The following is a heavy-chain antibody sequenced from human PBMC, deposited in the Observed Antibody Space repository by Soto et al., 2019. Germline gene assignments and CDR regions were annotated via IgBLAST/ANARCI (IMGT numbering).Heavy chain of an antibody. Sequence: GASVKVSCKASGYTFTGYYMHWVRQAPGQGLEWMGWINPNSGGTNYAQKFQGWVTMTRDTSISTAYMELSRLRSDDTAVYYRARDRVVPAASDDFDIWGQGTMVTVSS. CDR1: GYTFTGYY. J-gene: IGHJ3*02. V-gene: IGHV1-2*04. CDR3: ARDRVVPAASDDFDI. D-gene: IGHD2-2*01. CDR2: INPNSGGT.